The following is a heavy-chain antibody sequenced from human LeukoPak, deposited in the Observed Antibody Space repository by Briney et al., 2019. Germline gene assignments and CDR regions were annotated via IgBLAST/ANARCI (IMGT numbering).Heavy chain of an antibody. CDR2: IYHSGST. V-gene: IGHV4-38-2*02. CDR1: GYSISSGYY. Sequence: SETLSLTCTVSGYSISSGYYWGWIRQPPGKGLEWIGSIYHSGSTYYNPSLKSRVTISVDTSKNQLSLKLSSVTAADTAVYYCAKDLGYYGSGSYSDYWGQGTLVTVSS. CDR3: AKDLGYYGSGSYSDY. J-gene: IGHJ4*02. D-gene: IGHD3-10*01.